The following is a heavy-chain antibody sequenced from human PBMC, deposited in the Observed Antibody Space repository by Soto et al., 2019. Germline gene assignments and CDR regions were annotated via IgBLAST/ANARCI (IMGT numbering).Heavy chain of an antibody. CDR2: ISAYNGNT. V-gene: IGHV1-18*01. J-gene: IGHJ5*02. CDR1: GYTFTSYV. Sequence: ASVKVSCKASGYTFTSYVISWVRQAPGQGLEWMGWISAYNGNTNYAQKLQGRVTMTTDTSTSTAYMELRSLRSDDTAVYYCARGREYDFWSGYEVWFDPWGQGTLVTVSS. CDR3: ARGREYDFWSGYEVWFDP. D-gene: IGHD3-3*01.